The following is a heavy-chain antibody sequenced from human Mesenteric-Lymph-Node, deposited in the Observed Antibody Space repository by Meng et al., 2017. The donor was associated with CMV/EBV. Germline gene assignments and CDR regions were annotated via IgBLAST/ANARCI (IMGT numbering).Heavy chain of an antibody. Sequence: GGSLRLSCAASGFTFSSHNMNWVRQAPGKGLEWVSGISWNSGSMGYADSVKGRFTISRDNAKNTLYLQMNSLGAEDTALYYCAKGTTYHYDSSGYHADYWGQGTLVTVSS. J-gene: IGHJ4*02. V-gene: IGHV3-9*01. CDR2: ISWNSGSM. CDR1: GFTFSSHN. CDR3: AKGTTYHYDSSGYHADY. D-gene: IGHD3-22*01.